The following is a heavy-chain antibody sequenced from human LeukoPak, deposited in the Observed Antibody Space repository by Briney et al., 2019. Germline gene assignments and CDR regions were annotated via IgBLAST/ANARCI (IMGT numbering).Heavy chain of an antibody. CDR3: ARTSSGYYWDFGS. Sequence: PSETLSLTCTVSGGSITTSSYYWGWIRQPPGKGLEWIGTIYYTGSTYDNPSLKSRVTMSVDTSKNHLSLKLSSVTAADTAVYYCARTSSGYYWDFGSWGQGTLVTVSS. D-gene: IGHD3-22*01. CDR2: IYYTGST. J-gene: IGHJ4*02. V-gene: IGHV4-39*01. CDR1: GGSITTSSYY.